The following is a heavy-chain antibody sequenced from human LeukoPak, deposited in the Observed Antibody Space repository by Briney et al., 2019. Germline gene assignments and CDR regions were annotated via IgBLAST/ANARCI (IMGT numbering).Heavy chain of an antibody. CDR2: IYYTGST. D-gene: IGHD1-26*01. V-gene: IGHV4-39*01. Sequence: PSETLSLTCTLPGGSISSISYYWGWIRQPPGKGLEGIGSIYYTGSTYYNSSLRRRVTVSVDTPMNQFALNLTAVTASDAAGYFCARRFSGSSEPAYWGQGTLVTVPS. J-gene: IGHJ4*02. CDR1: GGSISSISYY. CDR3: ARRFSGSSEPAY.